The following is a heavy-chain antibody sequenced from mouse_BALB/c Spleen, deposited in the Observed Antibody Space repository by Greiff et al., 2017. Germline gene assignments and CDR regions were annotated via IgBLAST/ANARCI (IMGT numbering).Heavy chain of an antibody. J-gene: IGHJ4*01. CDR2: INPSSGYT. CDR1: GYTFTSYT. CDR3: ASDGYYSMDY. Sequence: QVHVKQSGAELARPGASVKMSCKASGYTFTSYTMHWVKQRPGQGLEWIGYINPSSGYTNYNQKFKDKATLTADKSSSTAYMQLSSLTSEDSAVYYCASDGYYSMDYWGQGTSVTVSS. V-gene: IGHV1-4*01.